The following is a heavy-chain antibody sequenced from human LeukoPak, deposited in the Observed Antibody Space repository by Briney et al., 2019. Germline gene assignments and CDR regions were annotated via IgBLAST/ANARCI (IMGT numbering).Heavy chain of an antibody. CDR1: GFTFSVYY. V-gene: IGHV3-11*01. J-gene: IGHJ4*02. D-gene: IGHD3-22*01. CDR3: ARDYYESSGFYY. Sequence: GGSLRLSCAASGFTFSVYYMTWIRQAPGEGLGWVSYISSSGSSIYYAHSVKGRFTISRDNAKSSLYLQMNSLRADDTAVYYCARDYYESSGFYYWGQGTLVTVSS. CDR2: ISSSGSSI.